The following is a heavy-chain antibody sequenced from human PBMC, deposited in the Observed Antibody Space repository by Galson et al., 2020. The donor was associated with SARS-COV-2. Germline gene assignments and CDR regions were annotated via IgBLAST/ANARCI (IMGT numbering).Heavy chain of an antibody. V-gene: IGHV4-38-2*02. CDR1: GYSVSTTNY. J-gene: IGHJ2*01. CDR3: ARQGVNMIVLVTVPGWYVYL. Sequence: SETLSLTCTVSGYSVSTTNYWGWVRQPPGRGLEWIGSVYPSGTTYYNPSLKSRVTISVDTSKNQFSLRLDSVAAADTALYYCARQGVNMIVLVTVPGWYVYLWGRGTLVTVSS. CDR2: VYPSGTT. D-gene: IGHD3-22*01.